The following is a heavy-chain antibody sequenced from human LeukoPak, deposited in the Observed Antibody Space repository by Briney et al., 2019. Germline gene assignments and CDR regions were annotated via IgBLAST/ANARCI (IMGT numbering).Heavy chain of an antibody. CDR2: IGTAGNYI. V-gene: IGHV3-21*01. J-gene: IGHJ4*02. Sequence: GGSLRLSCAASGFTFSSYAMNWVRQAPGKGLEWLSSIGTAGNYIFYADSVQGRFTISRDNANDSLYLEMKSLRVEDTATYYCATNLFSASASCLWGQGTLVTVSS. CDR1: GFTFSSYA. CDR3: ATNLFSASASCL. D-gene: IGHD2-2*01.